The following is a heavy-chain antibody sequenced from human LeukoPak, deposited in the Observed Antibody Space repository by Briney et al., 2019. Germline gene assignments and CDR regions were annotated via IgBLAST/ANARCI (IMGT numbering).Heavy chain of an antibody. Sequence: PGGSLRLSCAPSGFTFSSYGMRWVRQAPGKGLEWVAVIWYDGSNKYYADSVKGRFTISRDNSKNTLYLQMNSLRAEDTAVYYCARDSGLWFGELPDAFDIWGQGTMVTVSS. CDR3: ARDSGLWFGELPDAFDI. CDR2: IWYDGSNK. V-gene: IGHV3-33*01. CDR1: GFTFSSYG. D-gene: IGHD3-10*01. J-gene: IGHJ3*02.